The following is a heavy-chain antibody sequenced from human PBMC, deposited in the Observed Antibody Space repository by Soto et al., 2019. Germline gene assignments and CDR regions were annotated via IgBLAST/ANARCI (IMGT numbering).Heavy chain of an antibody. Sequence: SDTLSLTCTVSGGSIADADYYWSWLGQSAGKGLEWIGSISLPRTTDDKPSLHSRLTLSVDTSNNQFSLKLTSVSVSDTAMYYCASEGRLQSLDYWGQGTLVTVSS. CDR2: ISLPRTT. J-gene: IGHJ4*02. D-gene: IGHD4-4*01. V-gene: IGHV4-30-4*02. CDR3: ASEGRLQSLDY. CDR1: GGSIADADYY.